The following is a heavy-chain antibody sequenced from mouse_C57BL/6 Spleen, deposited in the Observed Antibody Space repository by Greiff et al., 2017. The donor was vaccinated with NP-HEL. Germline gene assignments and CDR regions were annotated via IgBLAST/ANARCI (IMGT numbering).Heavy chain of an antibody. J-gene: IGHJ2*01. V-gene: IGHV5-4*01. CDR1: GFTFSSYA. CDR2: ISDGGSYT. Sequence: EVNVVESGGGLVKPGGSLKLSCAASGFTFSSYAMSWVRQTPEKRLEWVATISDGGSYTYYPDNVKGRFTISRDNAKNNLYLQMSHLKSEDTAMYYCAREGGDSFFDYWGQGTTLTVSS. D-gene: IGHD2-13*01. CDR3: AREGGDSFFDY.